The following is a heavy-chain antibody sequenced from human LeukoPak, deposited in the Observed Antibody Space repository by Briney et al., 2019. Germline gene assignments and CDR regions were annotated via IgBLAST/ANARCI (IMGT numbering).Heavy chain of an antibody. V-gene: IGHV4-59*12. CDR2: INDNGHS. Sequence: SETLSLTCTVSGGSIKNYYWSWIRQPPGKGLEWIAYINDNGHSGYNPSLESRVTISVDTSKNHFSLRLRSVTAADTAVYFCARESADYVRGSFPDYWGQGILVTVSS. J-gene: IGHJ4*02. D-gene: IGHD3-16*01. CDR1: GGSIKNYY. CDR3: ARESADYVRGSFPDY.